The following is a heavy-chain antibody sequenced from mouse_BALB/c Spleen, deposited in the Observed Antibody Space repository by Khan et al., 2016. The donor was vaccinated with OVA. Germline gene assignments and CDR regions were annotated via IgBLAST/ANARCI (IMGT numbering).Heavy chain of an antibody. Sequence: EVERVESGGGLVKPGGSLKLSCSASGFTFSSYAMSWVRQTPEKRLECVATISTGGHYTFYPDSVKGRFTISRDNTKNTLYLQMSSLRSEDTAMYYCTRSLVDYHAMDYWGQGTSVTVSS. J-gene: IGHJ4*01. V-gene: IGHV5-9-3*01. CDR1: GFTFSSYA. CDR3: TRSLVDYHAMDY. D-gene: IGHD2-2*01. CDR2: ISTGGHYT.